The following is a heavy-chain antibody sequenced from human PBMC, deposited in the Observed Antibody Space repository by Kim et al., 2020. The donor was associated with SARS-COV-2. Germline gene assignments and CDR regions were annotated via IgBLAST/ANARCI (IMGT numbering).Heavy chain of an antibody. Sequence: SETLSLTCAVYGGSFSGYYWSWIRQPPGKGLEWIGEINHSGSTNYNPSLKSRVTISVDTSKNQFSLKLSSVTAADTAVYYCARGQTIVVVPAALNWFDPWGQATLVTVSS. CDR1: GGSFSGYY. V-gene: IGHV4-34*01. D-gene: IGHD2-2*01. CDR2: INHSGST. CDR3: ARGQTIVVVPAALNWFDP. J-gene: IGHJ5*02.